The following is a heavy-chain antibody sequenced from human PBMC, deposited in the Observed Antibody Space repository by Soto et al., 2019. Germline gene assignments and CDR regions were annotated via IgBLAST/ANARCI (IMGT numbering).Heavy chain of an antibody. CDR1: GGSFSGYY. Sequence: SAALSLNCAVYGGSFSGYYWRWISQPPGKGLEWIGEINHSGSTNYNPSLKSRVTISVDTSKNQFSLKLSSVTAADTAVYYCARSRVGLRCPDYWGQGTLVTVYS. CDR3: ARSRVGLRCPDY. CDR2: INHSGST. D-gene: IGHD4-17*01. V-gene: IGHV4-34*01. J-gene: IGHJ4*02.